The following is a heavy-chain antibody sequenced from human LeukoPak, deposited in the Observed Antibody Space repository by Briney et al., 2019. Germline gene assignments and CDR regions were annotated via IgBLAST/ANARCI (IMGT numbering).Heavy chain of an antibody. CDR3: AKDSAKKYDDY. Sequence: GGSLRLSCAASGFTFSSYAMSWVRQAPGKGLEWVSGISGSDGNTYYADSVKGRFTISRENSKNTLYLQMNSLRAEDTAVYYCAKDSAKKYDDYWGQGTLVTVSS. J-gene: IGHJ4*02. CDR2: ISGSDGNT. D-gene: IGHD2/OR15-2a*01. V-gene: IGHV3-23*01. CDR1: GFTFSSYA.